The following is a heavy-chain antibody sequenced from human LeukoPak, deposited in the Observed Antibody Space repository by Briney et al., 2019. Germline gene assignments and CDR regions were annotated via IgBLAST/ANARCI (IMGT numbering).Heavy chain of an antibody. Sequence: SETLSLTCAVYGGSFSDYYWTWIRQPPGEGLEGSGEVKHPGGTTYNPSLRGRVAILVDTSKNQFSLRLTSVTAADASVFYCASGRGYSSGWGHYYYSLDVWGQGTAVTVSS. V-gene: IGHV4-34*01. D-gene: IGHD6-19*01. CDR3: ASGRGYSSGWGHYYYSLDV. CDR2: VKHPGGT. CDR1: GGSFSDYY. J-gene: IGHJ6*02.